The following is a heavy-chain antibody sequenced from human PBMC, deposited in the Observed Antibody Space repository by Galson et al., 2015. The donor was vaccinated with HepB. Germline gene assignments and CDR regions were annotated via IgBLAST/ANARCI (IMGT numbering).Heavy chain of an antibody. Sequence: SVKVSCKAPGYTFTGYYMHWVRQAPGQGLEWMGRINPNSGGTNYAQKFQGRVTMTRDTSISTAYMELSRLRSDDTAVYYCARDLDPGIAVDDAFDIWGQGTMVTVSS. D-gene: IGHD6-19*01. CDR2: INPNSGGT. V-gene: IGHV1-2*06. J-gene: IGHJ3*02. CDR1: GYTFTGYY. CDR3: ARDLDPGIAVDDAFDI.